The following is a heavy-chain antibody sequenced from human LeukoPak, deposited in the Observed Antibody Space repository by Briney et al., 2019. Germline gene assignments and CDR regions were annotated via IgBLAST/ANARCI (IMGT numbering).Heavy chain of an antibody. D-gene: IGHD2-15*01. Sequence: GGSLRLSCAASGFTFSSYAMKWDRQAPGKGLEWVSAISGSGVSTYYADSMKGRFTISRDNSKDTLYLQVNSLRAEDTAVYYCASKIDYCSGGSCYSSPFDYWGQGTLVTVSS. V-gene: IGHV3-23*01. CDR3: ASKIDYCSGGSCYSSPFDY. CDR1: GFTFSSYA. CDR2: ISGSGVST. J-gene: IGHJ4*02.